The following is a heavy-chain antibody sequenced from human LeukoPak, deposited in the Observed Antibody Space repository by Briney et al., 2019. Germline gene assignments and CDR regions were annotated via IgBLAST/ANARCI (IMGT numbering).Heavy chain of an antibody. D-gene: IGHD4-17*01. V-gene: IGHV6-1*01. CDR2: TYYRSKWYN. J-gene: IGHJ6*03. CDR3: ARGRVTTIANYYYYYIDV. CDR1: GDSVSSNNAA. Sequence: SQTLSLTCAISGDSVSSNNAAWNWIRQSPSRGLEWLGRTYYRSKWYNDYEVSVQSRITINPDTSKNQFSLQLNSVTPEDTAVYYCARGRVTTIANYYYYYIDVWGKGTTVTVSS.